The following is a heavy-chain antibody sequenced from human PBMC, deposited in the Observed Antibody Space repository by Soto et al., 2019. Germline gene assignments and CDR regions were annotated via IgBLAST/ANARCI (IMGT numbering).Heavy chain of an antibody. J-gene: IGHJ6*02. Sequence: PSETLSLTCTVSGDSIRSSNYYWSWIRQPPGKGLEWIGYIYHSGSTYYNPSLKSRVTISVDRSKNQFSLKLSSVTATDTAVYYCARVPDVWGQGTTVTVSS. V-gene: IGHV4-30-2*01. CDR3: ARVPDV. CDR2: IYHSGST. CDR1: GDSIRSSNYY.